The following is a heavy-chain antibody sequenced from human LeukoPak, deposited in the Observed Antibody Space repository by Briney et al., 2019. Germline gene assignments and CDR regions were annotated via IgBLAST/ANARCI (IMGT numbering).Heavy chain of an antibody. J-gene: IGHJ4*02. CDR3: ARASHLEVAGCDY. D-gene: IGHD6-19*01. CDR2: ISSSGSTI. V-gene: IGHV3-11*01. Sequence: GGSLRLSCAASGFTFSDYYMSWIRRAPGKGLEWVSYISSSGSTIYYADSVKGRLTISRDNAKNSLYLQMNSLRAEDTAVYYCARASHLEVAGCDYWGQGTLVTVSS. CDR1: GFTFSDYY.